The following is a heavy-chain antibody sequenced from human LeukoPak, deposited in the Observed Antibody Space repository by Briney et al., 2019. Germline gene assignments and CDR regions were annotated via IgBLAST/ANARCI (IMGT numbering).Heavy chain of an antibody. D-gene: IGHD5-18*01. Sequence: ASVEVSCKASGYTFTSYGISWVRQAPGQGLEWMGWISAYDGNTNYAQKLQGRVTMTTDTSTSTAYMELRSLRSDDTAVYYCARDGYSYGYAHYWGQGTLVTVSS. CDR3: ARDGYSYGYAHY. J-gene: IGHJ4*02. CDR1: GYTFTSYG. V-gene: IGHV1-18*01. CDR2: ISAYDGNT.